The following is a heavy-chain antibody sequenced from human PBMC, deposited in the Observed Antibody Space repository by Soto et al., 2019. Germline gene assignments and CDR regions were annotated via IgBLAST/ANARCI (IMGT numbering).Heavy chain of an antibody. D-gene: IGHD3-22*01. J-gene: IGHJ4*02. CDR3: ARDRQGSSGYYYSDY. Sequence: QVQLVESGGGVVQPGRSLRLSCVASGFTFSNYAMQWVRQAPGKGLEWVAVISHDGSNKYYADSVKGRFTISRDNSKNTLDLQRNSLGAEDTAVYYCARDRQGSSGYYYSDYWGQGTLVTVSS. CDR2: ISHDGSNK. V-gene: IGHV3-30-3*01. CDR1: GFTFSNYA.